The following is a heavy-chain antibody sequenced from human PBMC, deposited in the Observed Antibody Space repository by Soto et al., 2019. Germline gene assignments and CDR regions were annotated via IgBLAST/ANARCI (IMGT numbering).Heavy chain of an antibody. CDR3: ARDRGTNPYAGPRYYYYGMDV. J-gene: IGHJ6*02. CDR1: GGTFSSYA. Sequence: SVKVSCKASGGTFSSYAISWVRQAPGQGLEWMGGIIPIFGTANYAQKFQGRVTITADESTGTAYMELSSLRSEDTAVYYCARDRGTNPYAGPRYYYYGMDVWGQGTTVTVSS. D-gene: IGHD3-16*01. V-gene: IGHV1-69*13. CDR2: IIPIFGTA.